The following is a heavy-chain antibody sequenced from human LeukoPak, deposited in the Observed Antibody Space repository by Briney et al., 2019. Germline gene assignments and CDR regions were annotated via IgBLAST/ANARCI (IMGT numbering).Heavy chain of an antibody. Sequence: PGGSLRLSCADSGFDFTRSAMTWVRQAPGKGLEWVANIKQDESEKYYVDSMKGRFTISRDNAKNSLYLQMNSLRAEDTAVYYCVKWRWQQSEFDYWGQGTLVTVSS. CDR3: VKWRWQQSEFDY. CDR2: IKQDESEK. CDR1: GFDFTRSA. D-gene: IGHD5-24*01. V-gene: IGHV3-7*01. J-gene: IGHJ4*02.